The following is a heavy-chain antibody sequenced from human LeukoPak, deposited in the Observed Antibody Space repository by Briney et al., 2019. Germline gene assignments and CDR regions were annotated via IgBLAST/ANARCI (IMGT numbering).Heavy chain of an antibody. CDR3: ARGLAAVAGSDY. Sequence: GSLRLSCAASGFTFSSYAMSWVRQAPGKGLEWIGEINHSGSTNYNPSLKSRVTISVDTSKNQFSLKLSSVTAADTAVYYCARGLAAVAGSDYWGQGTLVTVSS. J-gene: IGHJ4*02. D-gene: IGHD6-19*01. V-gene: IGHV4-34*01. CDR1: GFTFSSYA. CDR2: INHSGST.